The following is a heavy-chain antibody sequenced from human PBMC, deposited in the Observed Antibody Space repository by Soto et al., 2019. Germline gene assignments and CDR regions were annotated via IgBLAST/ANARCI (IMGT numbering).Heavy chain of an antibody. CDR2: ISAYNGNT. CDR1: GYTFTSYG. CDR3: ARLDYDSSGYYYYFDY. Sequence: ASVKVSCKASGYTFTSYGISWVRQAPGQGLEWMGWISAYNGNTNYAQKLQGRVTMTTDTSTSTAYMELRSLRSDDTDVYYCARLDYDSSGYYYYFDYWGQGTLVTVSS. D-gene: IGHD3-22*01. J-gene: IGHJ4*02. V-gene: IGHV1-18*01.